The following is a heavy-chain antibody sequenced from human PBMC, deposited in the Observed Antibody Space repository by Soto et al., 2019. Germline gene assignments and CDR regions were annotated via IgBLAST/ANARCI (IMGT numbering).Heavy chain of an antibody. Sequence: GASVKVSCRASGYTFTSYGISWVRQAPGQGFEWMGWINAGNGNTKYSQKFQGRVTITRDTSASTAYMELSSLRSEDTAVYYCARDADGYNSWAIQYLDNWGQGTLVTVSS. D-gene: IGHD5-12*01. V-gene: IGHV1-18*01. CDR1: GYTFTSYG. CDR3: ARDADGYNSWAIQYLDN. CDR2: INAGNGNT. J-gene: IGHJ4*02.